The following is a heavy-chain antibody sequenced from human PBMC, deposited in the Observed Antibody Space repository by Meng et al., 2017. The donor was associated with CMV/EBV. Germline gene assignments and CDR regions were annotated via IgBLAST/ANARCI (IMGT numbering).Heavy chain of an antibody. D-gene: IGHD7-27*01. CDR1: GFTFSRYW. J-gene: IGHJ4*02. V-gene: IGHV3-74*03. Sequence: EVHLVESGGCLVQPGGSLRLSCADSGFTFSRYWMHWVRQVPGKGLVWVSRLNEDGSFTSYADSVKGRFTISRDNAKNTLYLQMNSLRVDDSGVYYCGRDLTGERDQWGQGTLVTVSS. CDR2: LNEDGSFT. CDR3: GRDLTGERDQ.